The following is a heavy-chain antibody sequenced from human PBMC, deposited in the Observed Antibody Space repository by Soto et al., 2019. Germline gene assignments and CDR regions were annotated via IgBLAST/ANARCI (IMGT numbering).Heavy chain of an antibody. CDR2: ISSSSSYI. Sequence: GGSLRLSCAASGFTFSSYSMNWVRQAPGKGLEWVSSISSSSSYIYYADSVKGRFTISRDNAKNSLYLQMNSLRAEDTAVHYCARDRAISSGYLFDYWGQGTLVTVSS. V-gene: IGHV3-21*01. CDR3: ARDRAISSGYLFDY. D-gene: IGHD3-22*01. CDR1: GFTFSSYS. J-gene: IGHJ4*02.